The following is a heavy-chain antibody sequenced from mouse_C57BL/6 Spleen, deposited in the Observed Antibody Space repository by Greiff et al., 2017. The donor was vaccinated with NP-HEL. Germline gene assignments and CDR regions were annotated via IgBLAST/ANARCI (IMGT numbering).Heavy chain of an antibody. J-gene: IGHJ1*03. Sequence: VQLQQPGAELVKPGASVKVSCKASGYTFTSYWMHWVKQRPGQGLEWIGRIHPSDSDTNYNQKFKGKATLTVDKSSSTAYMQLSSLTSEDSAVYYCAMPYYYGSDWYFDVWGTGTTVTVSS. CDR2: IHPSDSDT. CDR1: GYTFTSYW. CDR3: AMPYYYGSDWYFDV. D-gene: IGHD1-1*01. V-gene: IGHV1-74*01.